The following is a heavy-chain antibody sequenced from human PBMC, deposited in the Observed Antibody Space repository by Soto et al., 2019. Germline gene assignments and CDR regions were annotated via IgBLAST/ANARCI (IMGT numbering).Heavy chain of an antibody. CDR2: IGGTDGKT. CDR3: AKGMFSSSPAAAGSFDY. V-gene: IGHV3-23*01. J-gene: IGHJ4*02. Sequence: PGGSLRLFCAASGFTFSSYAMSWVCQAPGKGLEWVAAIGGTDGKTYYADSVKGRFTISRDNSEKTLYLQMSRLRAEDTAVYFCAKGMFSSSPAAAGSFDYWGQGALVTVSS. D-gene: IGHD3-10*01. CDR1: GFTFSSYA.